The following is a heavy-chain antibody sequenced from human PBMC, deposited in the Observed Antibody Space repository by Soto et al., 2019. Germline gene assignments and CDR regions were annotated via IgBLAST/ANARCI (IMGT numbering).Heavy chain of an antibody. CDR1: GFIFSSYA. J-gene: IGHJ4*02. Sequence: TGGSLRLSCEASGFIFSSYAMNWVRQAPGKGPQWVSSITGSSDYTSYIASVKGRFTISRDNSKNTLYLQMNSLRAEDTAVYFCAKEQTTGAHYALDYWSQGTLVTVSS. CDR2: ITGSSDYT. V-gene: IGHV3-23*01. D-gene: IGHD2-8*02. CDR3: AKEQTTGAHYALDY.